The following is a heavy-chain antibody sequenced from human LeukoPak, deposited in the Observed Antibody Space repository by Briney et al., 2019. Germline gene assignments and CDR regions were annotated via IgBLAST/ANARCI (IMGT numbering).Heavy chain of an antibody. D-gene: IGHD6-6*01. J-gene: IGHJ4*02. CDR2: IYYSGST. CDR1: GGSISSYY. Sequence: KASETLSLTCTVSGGSISSYYWSWIRQPPGKGLEWIGYIYYSGSTNYNPSLKSRVTISVDTSKNQFSLKLSSVTAADTAVYYCARGDHLASIAGWGQGTLVTVSS. CDR3: ARGDHLASIAG. V-gene: IGHV4-59*01.